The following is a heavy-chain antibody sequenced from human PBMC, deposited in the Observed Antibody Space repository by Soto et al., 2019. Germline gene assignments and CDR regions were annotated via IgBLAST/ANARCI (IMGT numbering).Heavy chain of an antibody. D-gene: IGHD3-16*01. CDR3: ARWGTTGGLDV. V-gene: IGHV3-33*05. CDR1: GFTFRSYV. CDR2: TSYDGSNN. J-gene: IGHJ4*02. Sequence: QVQLVESGGGVVQPGTSLRLSCVGSGFTFRSYVIHWVRQAPGKGLEWVALTSYDGSNNFYGDSVKGRFTISRDNSRNTVELQMDSRRLDDTALYYCARWGTTGGLDVWGQGTLVSVSS.